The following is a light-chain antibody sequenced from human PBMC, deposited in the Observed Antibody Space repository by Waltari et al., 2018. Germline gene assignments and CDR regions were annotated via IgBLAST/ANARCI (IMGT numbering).Light chain of an antibody. CDR3: QSGDNSGTNRVL. Sequence: SYELKQPPSVSVSPGQTARITCSGDALPKPYVYWYQQKSVPAPILVMYKDWERPSGIPERFSGSSSGTTVTLTISGVQAEDEADYYCQSGDNSGTNRVLFGGGTKLTVL. CDR2: KDW. CDR1: ALPKPY. J-gene: IGLJ2*01. V-gene: IGLV3-25*03.